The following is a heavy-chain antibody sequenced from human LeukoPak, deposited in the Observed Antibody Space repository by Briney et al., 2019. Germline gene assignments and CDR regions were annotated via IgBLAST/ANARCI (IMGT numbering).Heavy chain of an antibody. CDR2: INPSGGST. V-gene: IGHV1-46*01. CDR1: GYTFTSYY. J-gene: IGHJ6*02. Sequence: ATVKVLCKASGYTFTSYYMHWVRQAPGQGLEWMGIINPSGGSTSYAQKFQGRVTMTRDTSTGTVYMELSSLRSEDTAVYYCARGRRVGMDVWGQGTTVTVSS. CDR3: ARGRRVGMDV.